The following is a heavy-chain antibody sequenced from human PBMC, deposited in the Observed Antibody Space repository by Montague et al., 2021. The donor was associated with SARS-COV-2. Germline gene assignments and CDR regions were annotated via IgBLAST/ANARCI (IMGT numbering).Heavy chain of an antibody. Sequence: SETLSLTCTVSGDSIGTYYWSWIRQPPGKGLEWIGYIYYNGYTNYNPSLKSRVTISVDTSKNQFSLRLSPVTAADTAVYFCARGGATYYYDTSGYVNAFDTWGQGTMVTVSS. CDR3: ARGGATYYYDTSGYVNAFDT. D-gene: IGHD3-22*01. CDR2: IYYNGYT. J-gene: IGHJ3*02. CDR1: GDSIGTYY. V-gene: IGHV4-59*01.